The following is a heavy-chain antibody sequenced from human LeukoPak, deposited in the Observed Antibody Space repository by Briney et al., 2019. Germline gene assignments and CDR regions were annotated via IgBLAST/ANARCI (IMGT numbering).Heavy chain of an antibody. CDR3: ARDQTNYDFWSGTYYYGMDV. CDR1: GGSISSYY. D-gene: IGHD3-3*01. V-gene: IGHV4-59*01. Sequence: SETLSLTCTVSGGSISSYYWSWIRQPPGKGLEWIGYIYYSGSTNYNPSLKSRVTISVDTSKNQFSLKLSSVTAADTAVYYCARDQTNYDFWSGTYYYGMDVWGQGTTVTVSS. CDR2: IYYSGST. J-gene: IGHJ6*02.